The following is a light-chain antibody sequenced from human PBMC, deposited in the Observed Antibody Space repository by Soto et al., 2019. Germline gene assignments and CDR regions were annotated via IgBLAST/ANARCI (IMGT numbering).Light chain of an antibody. CDR1: QSVRNNY. CDR2: GAS. V-gene: IGKV3-20*01. CDR3: QQYGSPPYT. Sequence: EIVLTQSPGRLSLSPGEKATLPCRASQSVRNNYLAWYHQKPGQSPRLLIHGASTRVTGLPDRFRGSASGTDFTLTITGLEPEDFAVYYCQQYGSPPYTFGQGTSLEI. J-gene: IGKJ2*01.